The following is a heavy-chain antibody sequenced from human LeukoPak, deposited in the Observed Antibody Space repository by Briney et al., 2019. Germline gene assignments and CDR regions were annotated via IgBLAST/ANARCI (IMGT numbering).Heavy chain of an antibody. CDR3: ARDRLYDSSGY. CDR1: GYTFTGYY. Sequence: ASVKVSCKASGYTFTGYYMHWVRQAPGQGLEWMGWINPNSGGTNYAQKFQGRVTMTRDTSISTAYMELSRLTSDDTAVYYRARDRLYDSSGYWGQGTLVTVSS. V-gene: IGHV1-2*02. CDR2: INPNSGGT. D-gene: IGHD3-22*01. J-gene: IGHJ4*02.